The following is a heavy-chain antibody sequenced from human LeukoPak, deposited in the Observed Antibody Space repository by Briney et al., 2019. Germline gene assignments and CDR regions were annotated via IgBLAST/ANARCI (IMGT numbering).Heavy chain of an antibody. CDR1: GFTFSSYA. D-gene: IGHD5-24*01. J-gene: IGHJ6*03. V-gene: IGHV3-23*01. CDR2: ISGSAYST. CDR3: AKNIWTEMATIYYYMDV. Sequence: GGSLRLSCAASGFTFSSYAMSWVRQAPGKGLQWVSAISGSAYSTYYADSVKGRFTISRDNSKNTLYLQMNSLRAEDTAVYYCAKNIWTEMATIYYYMDVWGKGTTVTVSS.